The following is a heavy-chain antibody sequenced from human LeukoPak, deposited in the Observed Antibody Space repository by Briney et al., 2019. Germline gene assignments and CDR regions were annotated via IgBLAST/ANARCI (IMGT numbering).Heavy chain of an antibody. V-gene: IGHV5-51*01. Sequence: PGESLKISCKGSGYSFTSYWIDWVRQMPGKGLEWMGIIYPGDSDTRYSPSFQGQVTISADKSISTAYLQWSSLKASDTAMYYCASQGAYCGGDCYPDYWGQGTLVTVSS. CDR3: ASQGAYCGGDCYPDY. CDR1: GYSFTSYW. J-gene: IGHJ4*02. CDR2: IYPGDSDT. D-gene: IGHD2-21*02.